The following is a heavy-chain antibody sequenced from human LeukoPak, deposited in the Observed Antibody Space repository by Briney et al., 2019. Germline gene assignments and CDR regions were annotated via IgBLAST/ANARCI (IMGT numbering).Heavy chain of an antibody. Sequence: PGESLRLSCAASGFSLSNYGMHWVRQAPGKGLEWVAFIRYDGSNEHYADSVKGRFTISRDNSKNTLYLQMNSLRAEDTAVFYCAKDRGRTGTTGGFDYWGQGTLVTVSS. CDR2: IRYDGSNE. V-gene: IGHV3-30*02. D-gene: IGHD1-7*01. CDR1: GFSLSNYG. CDR3: AKDRGRTGTTGGFDY. J-gene: IGHJ4*02.